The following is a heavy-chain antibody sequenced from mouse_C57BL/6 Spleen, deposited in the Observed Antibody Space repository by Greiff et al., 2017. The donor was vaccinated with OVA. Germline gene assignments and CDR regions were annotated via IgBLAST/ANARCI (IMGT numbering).Heavy chain of an antibody. CDR3: TRDRGYYGVLYYFDY. J-gene: IGHJ2*01. CDR2: ISSGCYYI. CDR1: GFTFSSYA. Sequence: EVMLVESVEGLVKPVGSLTLSCAASGFTFSSYAMSWVRQTPEKRLECVAYISSGCYYISYAHTVKVRFPISRDNARNTLYLQMSSLKSEDTAMYYCTRDRGYYGVLYYFDYGGKGTTLTVSS. V-gene: IGHV5-9-1*02. D-gene: IGHD1-1*01.